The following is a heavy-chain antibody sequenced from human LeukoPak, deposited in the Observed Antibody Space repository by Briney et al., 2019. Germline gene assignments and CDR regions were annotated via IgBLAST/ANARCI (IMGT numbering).Heavy chain of an antibody. D-gene: IGHD1-26*01. J-gene: IGHJ4*02. CDR2: IYYSGNT. CDR1: GASINSYY. V-gene: IGHV4-59*08. CDR3: ADVGAADY. Sequence: SETLSLTCTVSGASINSYYWSWIRQPPGKGLEWIAYIYYSGNTNKNSSLKSRVTISVDTSKNQFSLKLSSVTAADTAVYYCADVGAADYWGQGTLVTVSS.